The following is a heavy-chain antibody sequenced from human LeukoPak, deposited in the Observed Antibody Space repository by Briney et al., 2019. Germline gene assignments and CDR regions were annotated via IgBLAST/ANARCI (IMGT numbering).Heavy chain of an antibody. Sequence: PGGSLRLSCAASGFTFSSYAMHWVRQAPGKGLEYVSAISSNGGSTYYANSVKGRFTISRDNSKNTLYLQMNSLRAEDTAVYYCANSISRIAGIGYWGQGTLVTVSS. CDR2: ISSNGGST. CDR3: ANSISRIAGIGY. D-gene: IGHD6-13*01. V-gene: IGHV3-64*01. J-gene: IGHJ4*02. CDR1: GFTFSSYA.